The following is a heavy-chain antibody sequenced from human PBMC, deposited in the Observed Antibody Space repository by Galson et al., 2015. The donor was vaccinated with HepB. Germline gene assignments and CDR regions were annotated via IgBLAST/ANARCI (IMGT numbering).Heavy chain of an antibody. CDR2: ISSSSSTI. J-gene: IGHJ6*02. V-gene: IGHV3-48*01. D-gene: IGHD6-13*01. CDR1: GFTFSSYS. Sequence: SLRLSCAASGFTFSSYSMNWVRQAPGKGLEWVSYISSSSSTIYYADSVKGRFTISRDNAKNSLYLQMNSLRAEDTAVYYCAREETSSSWFTSARYGMDVWGQGTTVTVSS. CDR3: AREETSSSWFTSARYGMDV.